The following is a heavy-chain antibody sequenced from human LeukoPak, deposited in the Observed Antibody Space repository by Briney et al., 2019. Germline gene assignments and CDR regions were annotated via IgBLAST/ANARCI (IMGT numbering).Heavy chain of an antibody. CDR2: IYYSGRT. J-gene: IGHJ6*02. V-gene: IGHV4-59*01. CDR3: ARDGGYSSGWYDHYYYYGMDV. D-gene: IGHD6-19*01. Sequence: SETLSLTCTVSGGSISSYYWSWIRQPPGKGLEWIGYIYYSGRTNYNPSLKSRVTISVDTSKNQFSLKLSSVTAADTAVYYCARDGGYSSGWYDHYYYYGMDVWGQGTTVTVSS. CDR1: GGSISSYY.